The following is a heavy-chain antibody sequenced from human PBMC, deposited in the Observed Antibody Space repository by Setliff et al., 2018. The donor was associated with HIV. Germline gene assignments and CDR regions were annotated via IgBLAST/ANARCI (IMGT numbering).Heavy chain of an antibody. CDR2: RNPNSGNT. J-gene: IGHJ4*02. Sequence: ASVKVSCKASGYTFTSYDINWVRQATGQGLEWMGWRNPNSGNTGYAQKFQGRVTMTRNTSISTADLELSSLRSEDTSVYYCARGIFTGSYHFDYGGQGTLVTASS. CDR1: GYTFTSYD. D-gene: IGHD3-10*01. CDR3: ARGIFTGSYHFDY. V-gene: IGHV1-8*01.